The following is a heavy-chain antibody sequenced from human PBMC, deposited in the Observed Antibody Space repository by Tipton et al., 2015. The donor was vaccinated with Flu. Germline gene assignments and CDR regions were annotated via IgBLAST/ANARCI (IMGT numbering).Heavy chain of an antibody. CDR3: ARHVYGDYVNYLDP. J-gene: IGHJ5*02. D-gene: IGHD4-17*01. CDR2: IFYTGSA. CDR1: GDSISSDY. Sequence: TLSLTCDVSGDSISSDYWSWIRQPPGKGLEWIGRIFYTGSANYNPSLKGRLTISVDTSKNQFSLRLTSVTAADTAIYYCARHVYGDYVNYLDPWGQGTLVIVSS. V-gene: IGHV4-59*08.